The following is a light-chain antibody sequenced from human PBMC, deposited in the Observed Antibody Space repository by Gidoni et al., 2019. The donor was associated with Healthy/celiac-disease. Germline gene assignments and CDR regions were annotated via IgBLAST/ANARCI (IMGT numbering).Light chain of an antibody. CDR1: QSVRSY. CDR3: QQSSNGFT. Sequence: EIVLTQSPATLSLSPGERATLSCRASQSVRSYLAWYQQKPGQAPRLLIYDASNRATGIPARFSGSGSGTDFTLTISSLEHEAFAVYYCQQSSNGFTFGPGTKVDIK. CDR2: DAS. V-gene: IGKV3-11*01. J-gene: IGKJ3*01.